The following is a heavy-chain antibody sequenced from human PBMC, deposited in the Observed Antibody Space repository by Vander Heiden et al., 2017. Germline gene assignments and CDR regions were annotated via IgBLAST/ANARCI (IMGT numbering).Heavy chain of an antibody. J-gene: IGHJ5*02. CDR3: ARGHSSSWYWFDP. Sequence: QVQLVESGGGVVQPGRSLRLSCAASGFTFSSYAMHWVPRAPGKGLEWVAVISYDGSNKYYADSVKGRFTISRDNSKNTLYLQMNSLRAEDTAVYYCARGHSSSWYWFDPWGQGTLVTVSS. V-gene: IGHV3-30-3*01. CDR2: ISYDGSNK. D-gene: IGHD6-13*01. CDR1: GFTFSSYA.